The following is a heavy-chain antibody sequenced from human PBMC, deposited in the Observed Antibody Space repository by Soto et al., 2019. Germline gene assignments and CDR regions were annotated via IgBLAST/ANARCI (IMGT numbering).Heavy chain of an antibody. CDR1: GCSISSYY. CDR3: ARLVRVATRPLYYYYYMDV. J-gene: IGHJ6*03. V-gene: IGHV4-59*08. Sequence: PSETLSLTCTFSGCSISSYYWSWIRQPPGKGLEWIGYIYYSGSTNYNPSLKSRVTISVDTSKNQFSLKLSSVTAADTAVYYCARLVRVATRPLYYYYYMDVWGKGTTVTVSS. D-gene: IGHD5-12*01. CDR2: IYYSGST.